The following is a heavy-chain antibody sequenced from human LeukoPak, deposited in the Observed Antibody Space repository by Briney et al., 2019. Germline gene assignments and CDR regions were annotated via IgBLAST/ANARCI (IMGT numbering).Heavy chain of an antibody. D-gene: IGHD3-22*01. Sequence: SETLSLTCTVSGGSISSSSYYWGWIRQPPGKGLKWIGSIYYSGSTYYNPSLKSRVTISVDTSKNQFSLKLSSVTAADTAVYYCTRHRLRYYYDSSGYFEPFDYWGQGTLVTVSS. CDR2: IYYSGST. CDR1: GGSISSSSYY. CDR3: TRHRLRYYYDSSGYFEPFDY. V-gene: IGHV4-39*01. J-gene: IGHJ4*02.